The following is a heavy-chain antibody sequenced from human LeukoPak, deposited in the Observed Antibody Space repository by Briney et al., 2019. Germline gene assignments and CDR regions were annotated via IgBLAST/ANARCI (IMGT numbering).Heavy chain of an antibody. D-gene: IGHD6-19*01. CDR3: ARGRAGIDR. Sequence: PSEPLTLPCGVYGGPFRGYYWRWIPRPPGKALEWIGYISYSDDMRSGKTNYRPSFQSRLTISLDTSKNHFSLNLTSVTAADSAVYYSARGRAGIDRWGQGTLVTASS. CDR2: ISYSDDMRSGKT. CDR1: GGPFRGYY. V-gene: IGHV4-59*13. J-gene: IGHJ5*02.